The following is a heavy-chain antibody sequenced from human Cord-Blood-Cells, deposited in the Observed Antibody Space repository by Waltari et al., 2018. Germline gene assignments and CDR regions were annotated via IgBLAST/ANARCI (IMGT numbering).Heavy chain of an antibody. D-gene: IGHD3-9*01. CDR2: IYWDDDK. V-gene: IGHV2-5*02. J-gene: IGHJ1*01. CDR1: GFSLSTSGVG. CDR3: AHSFDDILTGYPEYFQH. Sequence: QITLKESGPTLVKPTQTLTLTCTFSGFSLSTSGVGVVWLRPPPGKALEWLALIYWDDDKRYSPSLKSRLTITKDTSKNQVVLTMTNMDPVDTATYYCAHSFDDILTGYPEYFQHWGQGTLVTVSS.